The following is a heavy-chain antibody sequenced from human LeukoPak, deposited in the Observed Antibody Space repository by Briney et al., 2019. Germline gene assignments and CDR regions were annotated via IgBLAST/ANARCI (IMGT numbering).Heavy chain of an antibody. J-gene: IGHJ4*02. D-gene: IGHD3-10*01. CDR1: GFTFSSYS. V-gene: IGHV3-21*01. CDR2: ISSSSSYI. Sequence: GGSLRLSCAASGFTFSSYSMNWVRQAPGKGLEWVSSISSSSSYIYYADSVKGRFTISRDNAKNSLYLQMNSLRAEDTAVYYCAKGDVRGIIISYWGQGTLVTVSS. CDR3: AKGDVRGIIISY.